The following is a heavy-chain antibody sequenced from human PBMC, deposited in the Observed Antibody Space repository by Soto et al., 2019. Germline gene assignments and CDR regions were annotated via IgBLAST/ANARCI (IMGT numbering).Heavy chain of an antibody. D-gene: IGHD5-18*01. Sequence: QVQLVQSGAEVKKPESSVKVSCKAPGGTFSTYAISWVRQAPGQGLEWMGGIIPLFGTANYAQRFQDRVNNTADESTNTVYMELSSLRSEDTAVYFCASGIQLWLRRINNGYSGWGQGTLVTVSS. CDR1: GGTFSTYA. J-gene: IGHJ4*02. CDR2: IIPLFGTA. V-gene: IGHV1-69*12. CDR3: ASGIQLWLRRINNGYSG.